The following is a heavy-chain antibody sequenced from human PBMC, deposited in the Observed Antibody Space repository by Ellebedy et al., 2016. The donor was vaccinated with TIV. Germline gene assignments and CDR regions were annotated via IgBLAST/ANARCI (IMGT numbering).Heavy chain of an antibody. CDR1: APTNTPDV. J-gene: IGHJ5*02. D-gene: IGHD6-19*01. CDR2: IYYGGST. V-gene: IGHV4-59*12. CDR3: ARGPIAVAGTFRIRHNWFDP. Sequence: SETLSLTXAVSAPTNTPDVFPLIPERPWKGSEGLGYIYYGGSTNYNPSLKSRVTISVDTSKNQFSLKLSSVTAADTAVYYCARGPIAVAGTFRIRHNWFDPWGQGTLVTVSS.